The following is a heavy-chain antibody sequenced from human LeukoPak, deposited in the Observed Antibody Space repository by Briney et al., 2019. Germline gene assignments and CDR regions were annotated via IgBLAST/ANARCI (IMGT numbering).Heavy chain of an antibody. D-gene: IGHD1-26*01. J-gene: IGHJ4*02. CDR3: ARDSIWGSGTYGFDY. V-gene: IGHV1-69*05. CDR1: GGTFSNYA. Sequence: ASVKVSCKASGGTFSNYAFVWVRQAPGQGLEWMGGIIPVFGTTNYAQKFQGRVTMTRNTSISTAYMELSSLRSEDTAVYYCARDSIWGSGTYGFDYWGQGALVTVSS. CDR2: IIPVFGTT.